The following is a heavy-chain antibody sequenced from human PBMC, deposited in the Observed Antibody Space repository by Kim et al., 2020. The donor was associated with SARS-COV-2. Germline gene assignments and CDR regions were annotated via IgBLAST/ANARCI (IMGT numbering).Heavy chain of an antibody. Sequence: GGSLRLSCAASGFIFSDYSMTWVRQAPGKGLEWIAYISSGSSSIVYADSVKGRFTISRDNAKNSLFLQLNSLRDEDTGIYYCARDRSTPLVSRGGYWGQG. CDR1: GFIFSDYS. V-gene: IGHV3-48*02. J-gene: IGHJ4*02. D-gene: IGHD2-15*01. CDR2: ISSGSSSI. CDR3: ARDRSTPLVSRGGY.